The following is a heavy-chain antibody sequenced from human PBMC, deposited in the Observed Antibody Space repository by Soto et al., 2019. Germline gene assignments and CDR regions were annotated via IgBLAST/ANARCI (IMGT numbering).Heavy chain of an antibody. D-gene: IGHD3-3*01. CDR2: INYNENT. CDR1: GGSISSSSDY. Sequence: LSLTCTVSGGSISSSSDYCAWIRQPPGKGLEWIGSINYNENTYYNPSLKSRVTISVDTSRSQFSLILSSVTAADTAVYYCARHTYQGYAFSSGYSSWFDSWGQGTLVTVSS. V-gene: IGHV4-39*01. CDR3: ARHTYQGYAFSSGYSSWFDS. J-gene: IGHJ5*01.